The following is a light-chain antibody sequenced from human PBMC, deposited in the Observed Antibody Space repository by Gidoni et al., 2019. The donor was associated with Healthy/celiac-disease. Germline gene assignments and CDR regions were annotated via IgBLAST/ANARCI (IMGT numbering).Light chain of an antibody. CDR1: QSISSY. Sequence: DIEMTQSPPSLSASVGDRVTITCRASQSISSYLNWYQQKPGKAPKLLIYAASSLQSGVPARFSGSGSGTDFTLTISRLQAEDFAIYYCQQSHSTPHTFGQGTKLEIK. CDR3: QQSHSTPHT. CDR2: AAS. V-gene: IGKV1-39*01. J-gene: IGKJ2*01.